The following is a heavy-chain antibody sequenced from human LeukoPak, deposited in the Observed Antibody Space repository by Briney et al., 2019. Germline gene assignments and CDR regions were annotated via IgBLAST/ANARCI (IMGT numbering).Heavy chain of an antibody. V-gene: IGHV3-23*01. CDR1: GFTFSSYA. Sequence: PGGSLILSCAASGFTFSSYAMSWVRQAPGKGLEWVSALSSSGGSTYYADSVKGRFTISRDNSKNTLYLQMNSLRAEDTALYYCAKARGQWRDYYFDYWGQGTLVIASS. D-gene: IGHD6-19*01. CDR2: LSSSGGST. J-gene: IGHJ4*02. CDR3: AKARGQWRDYYFDY.